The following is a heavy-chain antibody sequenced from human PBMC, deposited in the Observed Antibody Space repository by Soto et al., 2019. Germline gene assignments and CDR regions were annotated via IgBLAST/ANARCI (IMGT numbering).Heavy chain of an antibody. Sequence: QVPLVQSGGEVKRPGASVRVSCKASGYTFNTYGISWVRQAPGQGLEWMGWISAYNGHTDYAQKFQDRVTMTTDTSTNTISMDLRGLRSDDTAVYYCARGRTWGARDFDYWGQGTLVTVSS. J-gene: IGHJ4*02. CDR3: ARGRTWGARDFDY. CDR2: ISAYNGHT. V-gene: IGHV1-18*01. D-gene: IGHD3-16*01. CDR1: GYTFNTYG.